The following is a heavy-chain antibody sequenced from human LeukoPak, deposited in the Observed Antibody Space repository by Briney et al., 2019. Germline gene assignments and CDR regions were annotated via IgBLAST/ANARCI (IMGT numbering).Heavy chain of an antibody. CDR2: INQDGSTT. Sequence: PGGSLRLSCAASGFTFSTYWMTWVRQAPGKGLEWVANINQDGSTTNYLDSVKGRFTISRDNAKISLYLQMDSLRAEDTALYYCARLPGNSAYHDYWGQGTLVTVSS. D-gene: IGHD4-23*01. V-gene: IGHV3-7*01. CDR1: GFTFSTYW. CDR3: ARLPGNSAYHDY. J-gene: IGHJ4*02.